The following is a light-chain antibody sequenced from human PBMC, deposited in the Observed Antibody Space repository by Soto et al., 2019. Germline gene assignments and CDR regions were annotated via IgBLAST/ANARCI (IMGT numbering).Light chain of an antibody. CDR3: QQYNNWPPRYT. Sequence: EIMMTQSPATLSVSPGERATLSCRASQSVSNKLAWYQQHPGRAPRLLIYGASTRATGIPARFSGSGSGTEFTLNISSMQSEDFAVYYCQQYNNWPPRYTFGQGTKLEIK. CDR1: QSVSNK. CDR2: GAS. V-gene: IGKV3-15*01. J-gene: IGKJ2*01.